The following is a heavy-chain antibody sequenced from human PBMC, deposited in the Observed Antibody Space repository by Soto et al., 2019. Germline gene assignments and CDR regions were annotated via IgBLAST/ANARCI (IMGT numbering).Heavy chain of an antibody. CDR3: AREGAYYYYYMDV. V-gene: IGHV3-7*01. CDR1: GFTFSSYW. CDR2: IKQDGSEK. Sequence: GGSLRLSCAASGFTFSSYWMSWVRQAPGKGLEWVANIKQDGSEKYYVDSVKGRFTISRDNAKNSLYLQMNSLRAEDTAVYYCAREGAYYYYYMDVWGKGTTVTVSS. J-gene: IGHJ6*03.